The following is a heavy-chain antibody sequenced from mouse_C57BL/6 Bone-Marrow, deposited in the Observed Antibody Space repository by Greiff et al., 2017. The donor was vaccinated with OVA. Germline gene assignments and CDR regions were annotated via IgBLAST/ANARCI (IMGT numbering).Heavy chain of an antibody. Sequence: LQQSGGGLVQPGGSMKLSCVASGFTFSNYWMNWVRQSPEKGLEWVAQIRLKSDNYATHYAESVKGRFTISRDDSKSSVYLQMNNLRAEDTGIYYCTVYGNFSWFAYWGQGTLVTVSA. CDR3: TVYGNFSWFAY. D-gene: IGHD2-10*02. J-gene: IGHJ3*01. CDR2: IRLKSDNYAT. V-gene: IGHV6-3*01. CDR1: GFTFSNYW.